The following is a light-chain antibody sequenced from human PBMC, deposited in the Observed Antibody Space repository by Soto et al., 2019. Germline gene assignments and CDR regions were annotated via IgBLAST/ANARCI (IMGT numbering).Light chain of an antibody. V-gene: IGKV1-33*01. CDR1: QDISNY. CDR2: DAS. CDR3: KKYDNLPIT. J-gene: IGKJ3*01. Sequence: DIQMTQSPSSLSASVGDRVTITCQASQDISNYLNWYQQKPGKAPKLLIYDASNLETGVASRFSGSGSGTDFTFTISSLQPEDIATYYCKKYDNLPITFGPGTKVDIK.